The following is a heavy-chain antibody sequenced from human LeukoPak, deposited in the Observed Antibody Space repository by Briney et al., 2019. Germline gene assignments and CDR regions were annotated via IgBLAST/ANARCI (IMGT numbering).Heavy chain of an antibody. D-gene: IGHD6-13*01. CDR3: ARISSSNWYNERGAFDV. V-gene: IGHV4-4*07. J-gene: IGHJ3*01. Sequence: SETLSLTCTVSGGSISSYYRSWIRQPAGKGLEWIGRIYSTGSANYSPSLKSRVTISVDTSKNQFSLKLRSVTAADTAVYYCARISSSNWYNERGAFDVWGQGTMVTVSS. CDR1: GGSISSYY. CDR2: IYSTGSA.